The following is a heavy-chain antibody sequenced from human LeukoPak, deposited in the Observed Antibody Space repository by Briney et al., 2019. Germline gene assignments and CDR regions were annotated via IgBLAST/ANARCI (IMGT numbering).Heavy chain of an antibody. V-gene: IGHV3-73*01. CDR2: IRTKANTYAT. CDR1: GFTFSGSS. D-gene: IGHD6-13*01. J-gene: IGHJ5*02. Sequence: GGSLRLSCAASGFTFSGSSIHWVRQASGKGLEWVGLIRTKANTYATAYAASVTGRFAISRDDSKTTSYLQMNSLKTEDTALYFCTTSYSGNSWYDWFGPWGQGTLVTVSS. CDR3: TTSYSGNSWYDWFGP.